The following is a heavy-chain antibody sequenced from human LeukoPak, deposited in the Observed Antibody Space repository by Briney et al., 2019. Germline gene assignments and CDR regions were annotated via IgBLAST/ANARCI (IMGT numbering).Heavy chain of an antibody. CDR2: ISSSGNTI. V-gene: IGHV3-48*03. D-gene: IGHD1-14*01. CDR3: AREVLIRDFDY. J-gene: IGHJ4*02. Sequence: GGSLRLSCAASGFTFSSYEMNWVRQAPGKGLEWVSYISSSGNTIYYADSVQGRFTISRDNAKNSLYLQMNSLRAEDTAVYYCAREVLIRDFDYWGQGTLVTVSS. CDR1: GFTFSSYE.